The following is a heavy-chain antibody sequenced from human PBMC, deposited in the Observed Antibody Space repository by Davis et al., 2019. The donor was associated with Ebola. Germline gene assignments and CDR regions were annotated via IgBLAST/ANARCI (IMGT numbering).Heavy chain of an antibody. CDR3: ARDLMLYGDQFPEIDY. D-gene: IGHD3-16*02. J-gene: IGHJ4*02. V-gene: IGHV3-21*04. CDR2: ISSSSSYI. Sequence: PGGSLRLSCAASGFTFSSYSMNWVRQAPGKGLEWVSSISSSSSYIYYADSVKGRFTISRDNSRNTLFLQMNSLRVEDTALYYCARDLMLYGDQFPEIDYWGQGTLVTVSS. CDR1: GFTFSSYS.